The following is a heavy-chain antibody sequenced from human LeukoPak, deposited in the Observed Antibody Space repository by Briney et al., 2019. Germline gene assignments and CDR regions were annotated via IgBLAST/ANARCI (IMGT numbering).Heavy chain of an antibody. D-gene: IGHD6-13*01. V-gene: IGHV4-39*07. CDR2: IYYSGST. CDR1: GGSISSSSYY. CDR3: ARDVGIAAAATFDY. J-gene: IGHJ4*02. Sequence: SETLSLTCTVSGGSISSSSYYWGWIRQPPGKGLEWIGSIYYSGSTYYNPSLKSRVTISVDTSKNQFSLKLSSVTAADTAVYYCARDVGIAAAATFDYWGQGTLVTVSS.